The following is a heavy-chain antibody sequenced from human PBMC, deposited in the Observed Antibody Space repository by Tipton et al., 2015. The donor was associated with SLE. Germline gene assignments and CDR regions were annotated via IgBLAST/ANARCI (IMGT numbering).Heavy chain of an antibody. J-gene: IGHJ4*02. CDR3: AKDQAWELPYYFDY. V-gene: IGHV3-30*02. Sequence: QLVQSGGGVVQPGGSLRLSCAASGFTFSSYGMHWVRQAPGKGLEWVAFIRYDGSNKYYADSVKGRFTISRDNSKNTLYLQMNSLRAEDTAVYYCAKDQAWELPYYFDYWGQGTLVTVSS. D-gene: IGHD1-26*01. CDR2: IRYDGSNK. CDR1: GFTFSSYG.